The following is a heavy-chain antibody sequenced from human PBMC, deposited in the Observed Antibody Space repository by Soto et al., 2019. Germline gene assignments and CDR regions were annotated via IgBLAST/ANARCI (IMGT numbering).Heavy chain of an antibody. J-gene: IGHJ6*03. CDR1: GFTFSSYG. V-gene: IGHV3-30*18. D-gene: IGHD4-17*01. Sequence: GGSLRLSCAASGFTFSSYGMHWVRQAPGKGLEWVAVISYDGSNKYYADSVKGRFTISRDNSKNTLYLQMNSLRAEDTAVYYCAKVLDYGDYRYYMDVWGKGTTVTVSS. CDR2: ISYDGSNK. CDR3: AKVLDYGDYRYYMDV.